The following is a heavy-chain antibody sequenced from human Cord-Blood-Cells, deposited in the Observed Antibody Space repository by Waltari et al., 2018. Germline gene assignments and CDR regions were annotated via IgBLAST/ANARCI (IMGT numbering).Heavy chain of an antibody. CDR1: GYTFTSYD. CDR3: ATLPSVSSWYYYGMDV. D-gene: IGHD6-13*01. V-gene: IGHV1-8*01. J-gene: IGHJ6*02. CDR2: MNPNSGNT. Sequence: QVQLVQSGAEVKKPGASLKVSCKASGYTFTSYDINWVRQATGQGLEWRGWMNPNSGNTGYAQKFQGRVTMTRNTSISTAYMELSSLRSEDTAVYYCATLPSVSSWYYYGMDVWGQGTTVTVSS.